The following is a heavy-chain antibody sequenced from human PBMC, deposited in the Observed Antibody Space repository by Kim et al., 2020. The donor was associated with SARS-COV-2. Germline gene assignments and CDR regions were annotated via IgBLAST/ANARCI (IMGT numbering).Heavy chain of an antibody. CDR3: AKEGDAAGTGRAFDI. V-gene: IGHV3-33*06. D-gene: IGHD6-13*01. CDR2: IWYDGSNK. CDR1: GFTFSSYG. J-gene: IGHJ3*02. Sequence: GGSLRLSCAASGFTFSSYGMHWVRQAPGKGLEGVAVIWYDGSNKYYADSVKGRFTISRDNSKNTLYLQMNSRSAEDTAVYYCAKEGDAAGTGRAFDICGQGTMVPVSS.